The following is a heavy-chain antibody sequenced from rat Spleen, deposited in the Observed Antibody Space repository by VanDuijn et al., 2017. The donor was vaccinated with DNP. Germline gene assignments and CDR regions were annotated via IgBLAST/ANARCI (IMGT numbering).Heavy chain of an antibody. CDR1: GFTFSDFN. CDR2: ITYDGSST. Sequence: EVQLVESGGGLVQPGRSLKVSCAASGFTFSDFNMAWVRQAPKKGLEWVATITYDGSSTYYGDSVKGRFTISRHNAKTTLYLQMNSLRYEDMATYYCARHEDYSASFDYWGQGVMVTVSS. J-gene: IGHJ2*01. V-gene: IGHV5-22*01. CDR3: ARHEDYSASFDY. D-gene: IGHD1-1*01.